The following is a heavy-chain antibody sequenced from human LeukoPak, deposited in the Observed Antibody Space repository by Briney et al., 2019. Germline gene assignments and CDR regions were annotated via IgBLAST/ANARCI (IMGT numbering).Heavy chain of an antibody. CDR2: INHSGST. Sequence: SETLSLTCAVYGGSFSGYYWSWICQPPGKGLEWIGEINHSGSTNYNPSLKSRVTISVDTSKNQFSLKLSSVTAADTAVYYCARGDGYSYGFDYWGQGTLVTVSS. CDR1: GGSFSGYY. CDR3: ARGDGYSYGFDY. V-gene: IGHV4-34*01. D-gene: IGHD5-18*01. J-gene: IGHJ4*02.